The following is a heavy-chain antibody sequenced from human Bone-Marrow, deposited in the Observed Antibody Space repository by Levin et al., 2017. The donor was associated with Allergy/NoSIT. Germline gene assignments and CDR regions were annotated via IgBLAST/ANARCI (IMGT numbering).Heavy chain of an antibody. J-gene: IGHJ4*01. CDR2: IWYDGTNE. D-gene: IGHD1-7*01. V-gene: IGHV3-33*01. CDR1: GFPFSTCG. CDR3: TSGPGTTLALWDY. Sequence: GGSLRLSCAASGFPFSTCGMHWVRQAPGKGLEWVAVIWYDGTNEYYADSVRGRFTISRDNSTNTLYLQMNSLRVEDTGVYYCTSGPGTTLALWDYWGQGTLVTVSS.